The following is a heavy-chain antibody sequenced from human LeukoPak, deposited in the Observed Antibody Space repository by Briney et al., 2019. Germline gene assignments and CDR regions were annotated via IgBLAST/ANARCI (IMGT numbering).Heavy chain of an antibody. Sequence: HPGRSLRLSCAASGFTFSSYGMHWVRQAPGKGLEWVAVISYDGSNKCYADSVKGRFTISRDNSKNTLYLQMNSLRAEDTAVYYCARSYYYDSSGYEGDAFDIWGQGTMVTVSS. CDR2: ISYDGSNK. CDR3: ARSYYYDSSGYEGDAFDI. V-gene: IGHV3-30*03. D-gene: IGHD3-22*01. CDR1: GFTFSSYG. J-gene: IGHJ3*02.